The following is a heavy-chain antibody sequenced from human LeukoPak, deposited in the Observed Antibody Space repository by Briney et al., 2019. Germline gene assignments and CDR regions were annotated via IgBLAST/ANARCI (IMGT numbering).Heavy chain of an antibody. CDR1: GFTFSNAW. V-gene: IGHV3-15*01. CDR2: IKSKTDGGTT. Sequence: PGGSLRLSCAASGFTFSNAWMSWVRRAPGKGLEWVGRIKSKTDGGTTEYAAPVKGRFTISRDDSQNTLYLQMNSLETEDTAVFYCATDSCALRIKYYYYGMDVWGQGTTVTVSS. D-gene: IGHD2-15*01. J-gene: IGHJ6*02. CDR3: ATDSCALRIKYYYYGMDV.